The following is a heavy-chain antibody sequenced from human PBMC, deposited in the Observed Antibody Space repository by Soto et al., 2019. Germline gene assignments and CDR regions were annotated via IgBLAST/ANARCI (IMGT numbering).Heavy chain of an antibody. CDR1: GGSISSSSYY. Sequence: PSETLSLTCTVSGGSISSSSYYWGWIRQPPGKGLEWIGSIYYSGSTYYNPSLKSRVTISVDTSKNQFSLKLSSVTAADTAVYYCARGQYNWNDEAGFDPWGQGTLVTVSS. J-gene: IGHJ5*02. CDR3: ARGQYNWNDEAGFDP. V-gene: IGHV4-39*01. CDR2: IYYSGST. D-gene: IGHD1-1*01.